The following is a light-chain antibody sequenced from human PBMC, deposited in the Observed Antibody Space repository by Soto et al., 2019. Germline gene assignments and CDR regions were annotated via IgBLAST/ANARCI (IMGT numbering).Light chain of an antibody. J-gene: IGKJ1*01. Sequence: EIVLTQSPGTLSLSPGERATLSCTASQSVTSSCLAWYQRKPGQAPRLLIHTTSIRATDIPDRFTGSGFGTDFTLTISRLAPEDLAVYYCQQYGGSPRTFGQGTKVELK. V-gene: IGKV3-20*01. CDR2: TTS. CDR1: QSVTSSC. CDR3: QQYGGSPRT.